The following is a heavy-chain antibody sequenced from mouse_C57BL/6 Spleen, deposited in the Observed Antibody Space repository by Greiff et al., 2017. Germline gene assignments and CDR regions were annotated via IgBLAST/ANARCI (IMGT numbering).Heavy chain of an antibody. D-gene: IGHD2-1*01. CDR2: IDPSDSYT. Sequence: QVQLQQPGAELVKPGASVKLSCKASGYTFTSYWMQWVKPRPGQGPEWIGEIDPSDSYTNYNQKLKGKATLTVDTSSSTAYMQLSSLTSEDSAVYYCARDGYYGNPDAMYYWGQGTSVTVSS. V-gene: IGHV1-50*01. J-gene: IGHJ4*01. CDR1: GYTFTSYW. CDR3: ARDGYYGNPDAMYY.